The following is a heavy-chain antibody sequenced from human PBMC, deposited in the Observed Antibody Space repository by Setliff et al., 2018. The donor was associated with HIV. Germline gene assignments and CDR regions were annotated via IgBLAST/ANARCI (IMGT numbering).Heavy chain of an antibody. J-gene: IGHJ5*02. V-gene: IGHV3-23*01. CDR1: HFTFSTYA. D-gene: IGHD2-21*01. CDR2: ISGSGGST. Sequence: GGSLRLSCAASHFTFSTYAMTWVRQAPGKGLEWVSTISGSGGSTYYNPSLKSRVTISVDRSKNLFSLKLISVTAADQGVYYCARVPVAGANWFDPWGLGTLVTVSS. CDR3: ARVPVAGANWFDP.